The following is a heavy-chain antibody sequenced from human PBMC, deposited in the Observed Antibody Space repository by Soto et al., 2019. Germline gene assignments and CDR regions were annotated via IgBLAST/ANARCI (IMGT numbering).Heavy chain of an antibody. CDR3: ASGNGEYDAFDI. V-gene: IGHV3-21*01. J-gene: IGHJ3*02. D-gene: IGHD1-1*01. CDR2: ISTSSSYI. CDR1: GFTFSSYT. Sequence: PGGSLRLSCAASGFTFSSYTMNWVRQAPGKGLEWVSSISTSSSYIYYADSVKGRFTISRDNAKNSLYLRMNSLRAEDTAAYYCASGNGEYDAFDIWGQGTMVTVSS.